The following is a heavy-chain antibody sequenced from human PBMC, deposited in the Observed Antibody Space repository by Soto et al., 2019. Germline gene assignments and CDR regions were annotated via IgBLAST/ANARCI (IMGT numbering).Heavy chain of an antibody. CDR3: ARGYCSSIGCSHYFHY. J-gene: IGHJ4*02. CDR2: ISAYTGDT. D-gene: IGHD2-2*01. V-gene: IGHV1-18*01. Sequence: ASVKVSFKASGYTFTSSGISWVRQAPGQGLEWMGWISAYTGDTNYAQKFQGRVTMTRDTSMSTAYMELRSLTSDDTAVYYCARGYCSSIGCSHYFHYWGQGTLVTVSS. CDR1: GYTFTSSG.